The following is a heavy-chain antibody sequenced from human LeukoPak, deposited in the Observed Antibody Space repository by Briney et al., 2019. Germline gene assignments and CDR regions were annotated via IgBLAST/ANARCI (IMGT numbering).Heavy chain of an antibody. Sequence: ASVKVSCKASGCFFTGFYIHWVRQAPGQGLEWMGRMNPSNGNTDFAQNFQGRVTMTRDTSITTAYMELSSLTSDDTAVYYCTRDLGGALAWFDPWGQGTLVTVSS. CDR3: TRDLGGALAWFDP. CDR1: GCFFTGFY. CDR2: MNPSNGNT. J-gene: IGHJ5*02. D-gene: IGHD2-21*01. V-gene: IGHV1-2*06.